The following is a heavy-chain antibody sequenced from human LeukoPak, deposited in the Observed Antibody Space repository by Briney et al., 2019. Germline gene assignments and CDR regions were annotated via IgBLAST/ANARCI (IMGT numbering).Heavy chain of an antibody. D-gene: IGHD2-2*01. J-gene: IGHJ5*01. CDR3: ARRCSSASCPFDF. V-gene: IGHV4-59*08. CDR2: IYYTGNT. Sequence: SETLSLTCTVSGGSISTFYWSWIRQPPGKGLEWIGYIYYTGNTNYNPSLQSRVTISLDTSKNQFSLKLRSVTAADTAVYYCARRCSSASCPFDFWGQGTLVTVSS. CDR1: GGSISTFY.